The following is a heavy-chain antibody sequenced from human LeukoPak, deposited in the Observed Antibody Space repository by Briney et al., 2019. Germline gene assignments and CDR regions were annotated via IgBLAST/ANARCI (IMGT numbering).Heavy chain of an antibody. V-gene: IGHV4-38-2*01. J-gene: IGHJ5*02. CDR1: GYSISSGYY. CDR3: ARRGSSGYYSNWFDP. CDR2: IYHSGGT. Sequence: KPSETLSLTCAVSGYSISSGYYWGWIRQPPGKELAWIGRIYHSGGTYYTPSLKSRVTISVDTSKNQFSLKLSSVTAADTAVYYCARRGSSGYYSNWFDPWGQGTLVTVSS. D-gene: IGHD3-22*01.